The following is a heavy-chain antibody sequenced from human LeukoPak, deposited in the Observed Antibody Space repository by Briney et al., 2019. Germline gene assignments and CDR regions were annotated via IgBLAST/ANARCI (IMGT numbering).Heavy chain of an antibody. Sequence: SVKVSCKASGFTFTSSAMQWVRQARRQRLEWIGWIVVGSGNTNYAQKFQERVTITRDMSTSTAYMELSSLRSEDTAVYYCANGRYDSGHHWGQGTLVTVSS. V-gene: IGHV1-58*02. CDR2: IVVGSGNT. J-gene: IGHJ4*02. CDR1: GFTFTSSA. D-gene: IGHD3-22*01. CDR3: ANGRYDSGHH.